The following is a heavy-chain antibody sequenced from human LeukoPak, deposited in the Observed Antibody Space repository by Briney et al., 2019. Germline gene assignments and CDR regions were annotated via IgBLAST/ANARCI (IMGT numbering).Heavy chain of an antibody. V-gene: IGHV1-2*02. D-gene: IGHD2-15*01. Sequence: GASVKVSCKASGGTFSSYAISWVRQAPGQGLEWMGWINPNSGGTNYAQKFQGRVTMTRDTSISTAYMELSRLRSDDTAVYYCAREYSDYYYGMDVWGQGTTVTVSS. CDR1: GGTFSSYA. J-gene: IGHJ6*02. CDR2: INPNSGGT. CDR3: AREYSDYYYGMDV.